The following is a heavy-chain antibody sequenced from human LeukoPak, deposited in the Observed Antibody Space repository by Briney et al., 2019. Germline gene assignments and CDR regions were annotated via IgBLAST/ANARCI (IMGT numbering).Heavy chain of an antibody. D-gene: IGHD5-18*01. V-gene: IGHV3-48*02. J-gene: IGHJ4*02. CDR2: ISGSSTTI. Sequence: GGSLRLSCPASGFTFSSYNMNWVRQAPGKGLEWVSYISGSSTTIYYADSVKGRFTISRDNANNSLYLQMNSLRDEDTALYYCAISRGYSYGLDYWGQGTLVTVSS. CDR3: AISRGYSYGLDY. CDR1: GFTFSSYN.